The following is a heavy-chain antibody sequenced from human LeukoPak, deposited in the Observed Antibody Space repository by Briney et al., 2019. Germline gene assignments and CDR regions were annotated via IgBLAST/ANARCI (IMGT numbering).Heavy chain of an antibody. CDR1: GYTFTGYD. CDR3: ARDLQLGIYDY. D-gene: IGHD1-1*01. V-gene: IGHV1-8*01. Sequence: ASVKVSCKASGYTFTGYDINWVRQATGQGLEWMGWMNPNSGNTGYAQKFQGRVTMTRNTSISTAYMELSSLRSEDTAVYYLARDLQLGIYDYWGQGTLVTVSS. CDR2: MNPNSGNT. J-gene: IGHJ4*02.